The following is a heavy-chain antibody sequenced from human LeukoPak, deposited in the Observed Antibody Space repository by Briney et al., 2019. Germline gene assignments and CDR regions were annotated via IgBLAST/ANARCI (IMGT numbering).Heavy chain of an antibody. Sequence: QPGGSLRLSCAASGFTFSTYAMSWVRQAPGKGLEWVSAISGTGDTIYYADSVKGRFTISRDSSKNTLFLLMNSLRAEDTAVYYCAKAEPMTTYFDHWGQGTLVTVSS. CDR2: ISGTGDTI. CDR1: GFTFSTYA. V-gene: IGHV3-23*01. D-gene: IGHD4-11*01. CDR3: AKAEPMTTYFDH. J-gene: IGHJ4*02.